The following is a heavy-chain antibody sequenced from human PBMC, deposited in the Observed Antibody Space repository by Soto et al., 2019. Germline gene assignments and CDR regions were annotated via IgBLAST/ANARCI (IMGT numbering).Heavy chain of an antibody. J-gene: IGHJ4*02. V-gene: IGHV3-30*03. CDR1: GFTFSSYG. CDR2: ISYDGSNK. Sequence: QVQLVESGGGVVQPGRSLRLSCAASGFTFSSYGMHWVRQAPGKGLEWVAVISYDGSNKYYADSVKGRFTISRDNSKNTLYLQMNSLRAEDTAVYYCARGAGGSGWYYRDLGCFDYWGQGTLVTVFS. D-gene: IGHD6-19*01. CDR3: ARGAGGSGWYYRDLGCFDY.